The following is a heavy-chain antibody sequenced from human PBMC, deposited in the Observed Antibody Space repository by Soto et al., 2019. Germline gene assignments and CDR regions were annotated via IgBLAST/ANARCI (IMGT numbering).Heavy chain of an antibody. CDR1: GFTFIGSS. J-gene: IGHJ4*02. CDR3: ARVEYDFWSGYQTRDGY. D-gene: IGHD3-3*01. V-gene: IGHV1-3*04. CDR2: IDTNNGRT. Sequence: GASVKVSCKASGFTFIGSSIHWLRQAPGQNLQWLGWIDTNNGRTRYSQTFQGRVTISRDTSASTTYMELNSLKSEDTAVYYCARVEYDFWSGYQTRDGYWGQGTLVTVSS.